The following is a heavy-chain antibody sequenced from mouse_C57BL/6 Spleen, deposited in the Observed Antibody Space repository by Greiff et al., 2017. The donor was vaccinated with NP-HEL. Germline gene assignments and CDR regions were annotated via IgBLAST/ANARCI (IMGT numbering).Heavy chain of an antibody. Sequence: EVKLQQSVAELVRPGASVKLSCTASGFNIKNTYMHWVKQRPEQGLEWIGRIDPANGNTKYAPKFQGKATITADTSSNTAYLQLSSLTSEDTAIYYCASIYYYGSRNYYAMDYWGQGTSVTVSS. CDR2: IDPANGNT. V-gene: IGHV14-3*01. CDR1: GFNIKNTY. J-gene: IGHJ4*01. D-gene: IGHD1-1*01. CDR3: ASIYYYGSRNYYAMDY.